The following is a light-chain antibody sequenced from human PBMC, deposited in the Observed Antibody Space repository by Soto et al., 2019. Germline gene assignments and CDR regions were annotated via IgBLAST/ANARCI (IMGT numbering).Light chain of an antibody. V-gene: IGKV1-6*01. CDR3: LQDDNYPLT. CDR1: KGIRND. Sequence: AIQMTQSPSSLSASVGDRVTITCRASKGIRNDLGWYQQKPGKAPKLLIYAASTLQSGVPSRFSGSGSGTDFTLTISSLHPEDFATYYCLQDDNYPLTFGGGTKVEIK. CDR2: AAS. J-gene: IGKJ4*01.